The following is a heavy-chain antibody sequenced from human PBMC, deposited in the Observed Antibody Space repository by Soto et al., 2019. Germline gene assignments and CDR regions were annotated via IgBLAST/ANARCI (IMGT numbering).Heavy chain of an antibody. CDR3: AKTRNYYDSSGYPSPSPFDY. Sequence: GGSLRLSCAASGFTFSNYGMHWVRQAPGKGLEWVAVISYDGSDKYYADSVKGRFTISRDNSKNTLYLQMNSLRAEDTAVYYCAKTRNYYDSSGYPSPSPFDYWGQGTLVTVSS. CDR2: ISYDGSDK. J-gene: IGHJ4*02. V-gene: IGHV3-30*18. CDR1: GFTFSNYG. D-gene: IGHD3-22*01.